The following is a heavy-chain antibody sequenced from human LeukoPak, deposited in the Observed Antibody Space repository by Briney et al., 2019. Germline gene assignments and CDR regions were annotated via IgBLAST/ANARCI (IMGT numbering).Heavy chain of an antibody. D-gene: IGHD3-10*01. CDR2: ISAYNGNT. J-gene: IGHJ4*02. Sequence: ASVKVSCKASGYTFTTYGINWVRQAPGQGLEWMGWISAYNGNTNYARKLQGRVTMTTDTSSTTAYMELRSLRSDDTAVYHCARDEANYYGSGSYFDYWGQGTLVTVSS. V-gene: IGHV1-18*01. CDR3: ARDEANYYGSGSYFDY. CDR1: GYTFTTYG.